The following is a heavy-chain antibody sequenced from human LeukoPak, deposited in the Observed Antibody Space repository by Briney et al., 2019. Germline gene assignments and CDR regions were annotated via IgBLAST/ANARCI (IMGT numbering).Heavy chain of an antibody. CDR3: ARHQSSGWYAYNWFDP. CDR2: INHSGST. V-gene: IGHV4-38-2*02. CDR1: GYSISSGYY. Sequence: PSETLSLTCTVSGYSISSGYYWSWIRQPPGKGLEWIGEINHSGSTNYNPSLKSRVTISVDTSKSQFSLKLSSVTAADTAVYYCARHQSSGWYAYNWFDPWGQGTLVTVSS. J-gene: IGHJ5*02. D-gene: IGHD6-19*01.